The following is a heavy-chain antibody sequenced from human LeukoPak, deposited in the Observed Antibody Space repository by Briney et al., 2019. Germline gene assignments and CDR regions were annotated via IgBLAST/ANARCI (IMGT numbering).Heavy chain of an antibody. Sequence: KPSETLSLTCTVSGGSISSSSYYWGWIRQPPGKVLEWIGSIYYSGSTYYNPSLKSRVTISVDTSKNQFSLKLSSVTAADTAVYYCARPGRGAFDIWGQGTMVTVSS. CDR3: ARPGRGAFDI. CDR1: GGSISSSSYY. V-gene: IGHV4-39*01. D-gene: IGHD3-10*01. J-gene: IGHJ3*02. CDR2: IYYSGST.